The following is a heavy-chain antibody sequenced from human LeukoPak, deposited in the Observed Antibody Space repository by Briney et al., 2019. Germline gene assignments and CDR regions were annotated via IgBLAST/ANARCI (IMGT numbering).Heavy chain of an antibody. J-gene: IGHJ4*02. CDR3: AKDAPRGAVAGVFDY. CDR1: GFTFDDYA. V-gene: IGHV3-9*01. Sequence: GGSLRLSCAASGFTFDDYAMHWVRQAPGKGLEWVSGISWNSGSIGYADSVKGRFTISRDNAENSLYLQMNSLRAEDTALYYCAKDAPRGAVAGVFDYWGQGTLVTVSS. CDR2: ISWNSGSI. D-gene: IGHD6-19*01.